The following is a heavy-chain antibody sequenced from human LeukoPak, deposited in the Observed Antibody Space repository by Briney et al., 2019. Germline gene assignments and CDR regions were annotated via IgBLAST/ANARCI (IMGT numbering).Heavy chain of an antibody. V-gene: IGHV1-2*02. J-gene: IGHJ4*02. D-gene: IGHD3-9*01. CDR1: GYTFTGYY. CDR3: ARVTGNYYDILTGSDY. CDR2: INPNSGGT. Sequence: ASVKVSCKASGYTFTGYYMHWVRQAPGQGLEWMGWINPNSGGTNYAQKFQGRVTMTRDTSISTAYMELSRLRSDDTAVYYCARVTGNYYDILTGSDYWGQGTLVTVSS.